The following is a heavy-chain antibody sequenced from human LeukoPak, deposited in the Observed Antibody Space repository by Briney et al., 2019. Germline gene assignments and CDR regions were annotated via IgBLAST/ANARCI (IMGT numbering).Heavy chain of an antibody. Sequence: GGSLRLSCRGSGLSFGGDAVSWVRQAPGKGLEWVGFIRDKVSGGTTEYVASVRGRFTISRDDSRSIAYLQMTRLKTEDTAVYYCTINYYNGSLYEDYWGQGTLVAVSS. D-gene: IGHD3-22*01. CDR3: TINYYNGSLYEDY. V-gene: IGHV3-49*04. CDR2: IRDKVSGGTT. J-gene: IGHJ4*02. CDR1: GLSFGGDA.